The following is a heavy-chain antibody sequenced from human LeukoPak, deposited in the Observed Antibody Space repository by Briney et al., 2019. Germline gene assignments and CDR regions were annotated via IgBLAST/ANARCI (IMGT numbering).Heavy chain of an antibody. CDR3: AREPGDYYDSSGDFDY. J-gene: IGHJ4*02. V-gene: IGHV3-7*01. Sequence: GGSLRLSCAASGFTFSSYWMSWVRQAPGKGLEWVANIKQDGSEKYYVDSAKGRFTISRDNAKNSLYLQMNSLRAEDTAVYYCAREPGDYYDSSGDFDYWGQGTLVTVSS. CDR2: IKQDGSEK. D-gene: IGHD3-22*01. CDR1: GFTFSSYW.